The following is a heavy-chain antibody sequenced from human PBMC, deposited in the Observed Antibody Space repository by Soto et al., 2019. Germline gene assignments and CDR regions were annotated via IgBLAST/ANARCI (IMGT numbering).Heavy chain of an antibody. V-gene: IGHV3-13*01. CDR1: GFTFSNYD. CDR2: IGTADDT. CDR3: ARASSSRGMDV. J-gene: IGHJ6*02. Sequence: GGSLRLSCAASGFTFSNYDMHWVRQATGKGLEWVSAIGTADDTYYPGSVKGRFTISRENAKNSLYLQMNSLRAEDTAVYYCARASSSRGMDVWCQGTTVPVSS. D-gene: IGHD6-6*01.